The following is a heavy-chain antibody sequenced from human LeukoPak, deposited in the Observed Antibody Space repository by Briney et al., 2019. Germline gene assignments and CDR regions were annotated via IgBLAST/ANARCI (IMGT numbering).Heavy chain of an antibody. D-gene: IGHD1-7*01. CDR1: GYTLTELS. J-gene: IGHJ4*02. V-gene: IGHV1-24*01. CDR3: ATAPVGNWNYDY. CDR2: FDPEDGET. Sequence: ASVKVSCKVSGYTLTELSMHWVRQAPGKGLEWMGGFDPEDGETIYAQKFQGRVTMTEDTSTDTAYMELSSLRSEDTAVYYCATAPVGNWNYDYWGQGTLVTVSS.